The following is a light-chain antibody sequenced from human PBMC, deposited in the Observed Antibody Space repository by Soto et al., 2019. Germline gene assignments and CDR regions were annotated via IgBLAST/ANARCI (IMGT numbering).Light chain of an antibody. CDR2: LAN. CDR1: SSNIGSNT. CDR3: ATWDDSLNGPV. Sequence: QSVLTQPPSASGTPGQRVTISCSGSSSNIGSNTVNWYQQFPGTAPKLLIYLANQRPSGVPDRFSGSKSGTSASLAISGLQSEDEAAYYCATWDDSLNGPVFGGGTKLTVL. V-gene: IGLV1-44*01. J-gene: IGLJ2*01.